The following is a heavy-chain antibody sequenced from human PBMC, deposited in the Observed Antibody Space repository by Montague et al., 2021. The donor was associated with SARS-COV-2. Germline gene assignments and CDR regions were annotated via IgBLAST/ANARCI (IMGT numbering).Heavy chain of an antibody. J-gene: IGHJ6*02. CDR3: AREYSAPRWFGEYNRYGMDV. CDR2: IWYDGSTQ. V-gene: IGHV3-33*08. Sequence: SLRLSCAASGFTFSSYDIHWVRQAPGKGLEWVAVIWYDGSTQYYGDSVKGRFTISRDNSKNTLYLQMNSLRAEDTAVYYCAREYSAPRWFGEYNRYGMDVWGQGTTVTVSS. CDR1: GFTFSSYD. D-gene: IGHD3-10*01.